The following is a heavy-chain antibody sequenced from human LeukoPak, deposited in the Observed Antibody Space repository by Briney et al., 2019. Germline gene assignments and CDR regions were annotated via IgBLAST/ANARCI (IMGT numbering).Heavy chain of an antibody. J-gene: IGHJ4*02. D-gene: IGHD6-6*01. CDR3: ARTQYSSSLNFDY. CDR2: IYYSGST. Sequence: SETLSLTCTVSGGSISSSSYYWGWIRQPPGKGLEWIGSIYYSGSTYYNPSLKSRVTISVDTSKNQFSLKLSSVTAADTAVYYCARTQYSSSLNFDYWGQGTLVTVSS. V-gene: IGHV4-39*07. CDR1: GGSISSSSYY.